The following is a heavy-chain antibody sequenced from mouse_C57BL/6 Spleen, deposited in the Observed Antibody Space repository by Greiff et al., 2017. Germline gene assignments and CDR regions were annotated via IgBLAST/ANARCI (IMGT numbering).Heavy chain of an antibody. D-gene: IGHD1-1*01. CDR3: TREFITTVVAPYAMDY. CDR1: GFTFSSYA. J-gene: IGHJ4*01. CDR2: ISSGGDYI. Sequence: EVQLVESGEGLVKPGGSLKLSCAASGFTFSSYAMSWVRQTPEKRLEWVAYISSGGDYIYYADTVKGRFTISRDNARNTLYLQMSSLKSEDTAMYYGTREFITTVVAPYAMDYWGQGTSVTVSS. V-gene: IGHV5-9-1*02.